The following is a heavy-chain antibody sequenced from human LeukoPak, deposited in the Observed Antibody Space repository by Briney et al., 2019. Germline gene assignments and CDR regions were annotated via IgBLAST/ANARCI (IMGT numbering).Heavy chain of an antibody. CDR2: ISSSSSYI. CDR3: ARGTLSSWDY. J-gene: IGHJ4*02. Sequence: PGGSLRLSRAASGFTFSSYSMNWVRQAPGKGLEWVSYISSSSSYIYYADSVKGRFTISRDNAKNSLYLQMNSLRAEDTAVYYCARGTLSSWDYWGQGTLVTVSS. V-gene: IGHV3-21*05. D-gene: IGHD6-13*01. CDR1: GFTFSSYS.